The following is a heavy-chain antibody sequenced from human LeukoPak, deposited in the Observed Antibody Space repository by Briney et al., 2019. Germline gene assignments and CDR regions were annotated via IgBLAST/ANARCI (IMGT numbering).Heavy chain of an antibody. CDR3: ARGSVVRYYYYYYMDV. CDR1: GGSISSYY. Sequence: SETLSLTCTVSGGSISSYYWSWIRQPPGKGLEWIGYIYYSGSTNYNPSLKSRVTISVDTSKNQFSLKLSSVTAADTAVYYCARGSVVRYYYYYYMDVWGKGTTVTVSS. J-gene: IGHJ6*03. D-gene: IGHD2-15*01. CDR2: IYYSGST. V-gene: IGHV4-59*01.